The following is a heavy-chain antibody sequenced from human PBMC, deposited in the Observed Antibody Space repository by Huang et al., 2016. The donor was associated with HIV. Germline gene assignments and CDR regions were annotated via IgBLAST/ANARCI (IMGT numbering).Heavy chain of an antibody. CDR3: ARGTRLTGLWYFDL. Sequence: EVQLVESGGGLVQPGGSLRLSCAASGFTFSSYWMHWVRQAPGKGLVCVSRINGEGSSTNYAESVKGRFTISRDNAKNTLYVQVNSLRAEDTAVYYCARGTRLTGLWYFDLWGRGTLVIVSS. CDR1: GFTFSSYW. D-gene: IGHD7-27*01. J-gene: IGHJ2*01. V-gene: IGHV3-74*01. CDR2: INGEGSST.